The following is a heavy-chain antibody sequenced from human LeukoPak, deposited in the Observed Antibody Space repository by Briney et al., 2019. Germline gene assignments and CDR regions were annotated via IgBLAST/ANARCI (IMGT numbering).Heavy chain of an antibody. V-gene: IGHV1-46*01. CDR2: INPRGGRT. J-gene: IGHJ4*02. Sequence: ASVKVSCKASGYTFTSYYMHWVRQAPGQGLEWMGIINPRGGRTSYAQKFQGRVTMTRATSTSTVYMELSSLRSEDTAVYYCARSNNYYESSGYYAKTRRDFDYWGQGTLVTVSS. CDR1: GYTFTSYY. CDR3: ARSNNYYESSGYYAKTRRDFDY. D-gene: IGHD3-22*01.